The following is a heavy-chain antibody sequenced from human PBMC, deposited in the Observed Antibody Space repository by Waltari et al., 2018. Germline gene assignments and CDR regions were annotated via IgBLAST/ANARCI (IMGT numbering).Heavy chain of an antibody. CDR1: GYRFASYW. J-gene: IGHJ3*01. Sequence: EVQLVQSGAEVRKPGEALKISCMGCGYRFASYWIGWVRQMPGKGLEWMGIIFLGDSDTRYSPAVQGHVTISADTSNSTAYLQLTNLKASDTAMYYCARHPLVWVASTQNAFDVWGQGTMVTVSS. D-gene: IGHD3-16*01. V-gene: IGHV5-51*03. CDR3: ARHPLVWVASTQNAFDV. CDR2: IFLGDSDT.